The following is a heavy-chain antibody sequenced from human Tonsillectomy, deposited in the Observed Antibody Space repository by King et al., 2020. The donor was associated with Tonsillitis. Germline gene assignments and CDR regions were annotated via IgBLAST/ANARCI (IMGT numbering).Heavy chain of an antibody. CDR3: ARGNYDFWSDC. CDR1: GFTFSSYW. Sequence: VQLVESGGGLVQPGGSLRLSCAASGFTFSSYWMSWVRQAPGKGLEWVANIKQDGSEKYYVDSVKGRFTISRDNAKNSLYLQMNSLRAEDTPVYYCARGNYDFWSDCWGQGTLVTVSS. CDR2: IKQDGSEK. V-gene: IGHV3-7*01. J-gene: IGHJ4*02. D-gene: IGHD3-3*01.